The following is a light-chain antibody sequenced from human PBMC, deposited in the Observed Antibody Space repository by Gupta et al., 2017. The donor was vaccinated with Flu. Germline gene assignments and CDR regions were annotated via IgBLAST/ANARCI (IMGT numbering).Light chain of an antibody. CDR2: EVS. Sequence: QSALTQPASVSGSPGQSITISCTGTSSDVGGYNYVSWYQQHPGKAPKLMIYEVSNRPSGVSNRFSGSKSGNTASRTISGLQAEDEADYYCSSYTSFYVFGTGAKVTVL. V-gene: IGLV2-14*01. J-gene: IGLJ1*01. CDR3: SSYTSFYV. CDR1: SSDVGGYNY.